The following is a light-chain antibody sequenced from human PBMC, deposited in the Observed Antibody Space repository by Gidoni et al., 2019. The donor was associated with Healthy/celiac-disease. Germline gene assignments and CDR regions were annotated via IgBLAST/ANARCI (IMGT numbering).Light chain of an antibody. V-gene: IGKV1-33*01. Sequence: DIQMTQSPSSLSASVGDRVTITCQASRDISNYLNWYQQKPGKAPKLLIYDASNLETGVPSRFSGSGSGTDFTFTISILQPEDIATYYCQQYDNLPLTFGGGTKVEIK. CDR3: QQYDNLPLT. CDR2: DAS. J-gene: IGKJ4*01. CDR1: RDISNY.